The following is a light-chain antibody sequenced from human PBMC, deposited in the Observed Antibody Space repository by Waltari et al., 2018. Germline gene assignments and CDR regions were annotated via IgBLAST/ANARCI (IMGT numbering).Light chain of an antibody. CDR2: RNN. V-gene: IGLV1-47*01. Sequence: QSVLTQPPSASGTPGQRVTISCSGSRSKHGRNYVYRYQQRPGTAPKLLIDRNNHRPPGVPDRFAGSKSGTSASLAISGLRSEDEADYYCAAWDDSLSGRVFGGGTKVTVL. CDR1: RSKHGRNY. J-gene: IGLJ3*02. CDR3: AAWDDSLSGRV.